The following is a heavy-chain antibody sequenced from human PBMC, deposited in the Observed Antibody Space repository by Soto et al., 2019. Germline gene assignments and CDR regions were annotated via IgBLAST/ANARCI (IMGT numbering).Heavy chain of an antibody. J-gene: IGHJ6*02. CDR3: ASLMSSGYCYGMDV. CDR1: GGTFSSYT. D-gene: IGHD3-10*01. CDR2: IIPILGTA. V-gene: IGHV1-69*08. Sequence: QVQLVQSGAEVKKPGSSVKVSCKASGGTFSSYTISWVRQAPGQGLEWMGRIIPILGTANYAQKFQGRVTITADKSTSTAYMVRGGLRSEDTAVYYCASLMSSGYCYGMDVWGQGTTVTVSS.